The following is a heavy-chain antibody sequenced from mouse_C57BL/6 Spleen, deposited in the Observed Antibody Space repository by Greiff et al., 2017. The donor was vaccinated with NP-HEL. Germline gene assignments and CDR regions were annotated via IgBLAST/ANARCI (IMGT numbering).Heavy chain of an antibody. CDR3: AREGGSRRENYFDY. CDR1: GYTFTSYW. CDR2: IDPSDSET. J-gene: IGHJ2*01. D-gene: IGHD1-1*01. Sequence: VQLQQPGAELVRPGSSVKLSCKASGYTFTSYWMHWVKQRPIQGLEWIGNIDPSDSETNYNQKFKDKATLTVDKSSSTAYMQLSSLTSEDSAVYYCAREGGSRRENYFDYWGQGTTLTVSS. V-gene: IGHV1-52*01.